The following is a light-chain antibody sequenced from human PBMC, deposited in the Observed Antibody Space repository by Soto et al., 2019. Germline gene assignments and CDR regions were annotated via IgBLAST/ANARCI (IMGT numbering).Light chain of an antibody. Sequence: DIQMTQSRSTLSASIGDRVTITCRASQSISDWLAWYQRKPGKAPRVLIYQASSLESGVPSRFSGSGSGTEFTLTISSLQPDDFATYYCQQYSTYWYTFGQGTNLEIK. J-gene: IGKJ2*01. V-gene: IGKV1-5*03. CDR1: QSISDW. CDR2: QAS. CDR3: QQYSTYWYT.